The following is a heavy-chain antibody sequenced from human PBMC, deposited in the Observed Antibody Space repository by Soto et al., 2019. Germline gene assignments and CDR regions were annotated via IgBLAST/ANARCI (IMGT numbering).Heavy chain of an antibody. Sequence: GGSMRLSCAASGFPFSSYWMHWVRQAPGKGLVWVSRINSDGSSTSYADSVKGRFTISRDNAKNTLYLQMNSLRAEDTAVYYCASIYDSSGYYPFDYWGQGTLVTVSS. CDR1: GFPFSSYW. D-gene: IGHD3-22*01. J-gene: IGHJ4*02. V-gene: IGHV3-74*01. CDR2: INSDGSST. CDR3: ASIYDSSGYYPFDY.